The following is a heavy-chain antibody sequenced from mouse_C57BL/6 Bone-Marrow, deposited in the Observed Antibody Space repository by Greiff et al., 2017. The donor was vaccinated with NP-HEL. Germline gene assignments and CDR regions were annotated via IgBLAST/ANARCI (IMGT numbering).Heavy chain of an antibody. D-gene: IGHD2-4*01. CDR2: IWSGGST. CDR1: GFSLTSYG. V-gene: IGHV2-2*01. J-gene: IGHJ2*01. Sequence: QVQLQQSGPGLVQPSQSLSITCTVSGFSLTSYGVHWVRQSPGKGLEWLGVIWSGGSTAYNAAFISRLSISKDNSKSQVYFKMNSLQADDTAIYYCARNGIYYDPPYYFDYWGQGTTLTVSS. CDR3: ARNGIYYDPPYYFDY.